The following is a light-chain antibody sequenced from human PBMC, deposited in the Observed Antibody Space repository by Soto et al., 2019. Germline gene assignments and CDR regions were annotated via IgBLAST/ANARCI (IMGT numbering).Light chain of an antibody. CDR3: QQSYSTLWT. CDR2: DAS. V-gene: IGKV1-33*01. CDR1: QDVRKY. Sequence: DIQMTQSPSSLSASVGDRVTITCQASQDVRKYLSWYQQKARKAPKLLIYDASNLETGVPSRFSGSGSGTDFTFTISSLQPEDFATYYCQQSYSTLWTFGQGTKVEIK. J-gene: IGKJ1*01.